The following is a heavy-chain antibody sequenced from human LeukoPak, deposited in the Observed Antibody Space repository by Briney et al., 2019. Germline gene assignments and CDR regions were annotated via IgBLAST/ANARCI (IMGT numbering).Heavy chain of an antibody. Sequence: SETLSLTCTVSGGSISSYYWSWIRQPAGKGLEWVGRIYTSGSPNYNPSLKSRVTMSVDTSKNQFSLKLSSVTAADTAVYYCARGWEWLSGARGGFDYWGQGTLVTVSS. CDR1: GGSISSYY. CDR3: ARGWEWLSGARGGFDY. D-gene: IGHD3-3*01. V-gene: IGHV4-4*07. J-gene: IGHJ4*02. CDR2: IYTSGSP.